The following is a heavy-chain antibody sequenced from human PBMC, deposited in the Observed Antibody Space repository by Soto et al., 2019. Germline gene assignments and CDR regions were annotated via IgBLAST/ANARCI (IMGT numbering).Heavy chain of an antibody. CDR2: ISYDGSNK. D-gene: IGHD2-2*01. CDR3: AKEGTTRPLNWFDP. CDR1: GFTFSSYG. Sequence: GGSLRLSCAASGFTFSSYGMHWVRQAPGKGLEWVAVISYDGSNKYYADSVKGRFTISRDNSKNTLYLQMNSLRAEDTAVYYCAKEGTTRPLNWFDPWGQGTLVTVSS. V-gene: IGHV3-30*18. J-gene: IGHJ5*02.